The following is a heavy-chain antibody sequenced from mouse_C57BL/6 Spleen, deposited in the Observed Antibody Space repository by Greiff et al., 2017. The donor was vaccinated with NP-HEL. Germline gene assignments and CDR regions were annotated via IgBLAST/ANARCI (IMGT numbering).Heavy chain of an antibody. CDR3: ARQAYYGSSYDWYFDV. Sequence: EVKLVESGGGLVKPGGSLKLSCAASGFTFSSYTMSWVRQTPEKRLEWVATISGGGGNTYYPDSVKGRFTISRDNAKNTLYLQMSSLRSEDTALYYCARQAYYGSSYDWYFDVWGTGTTVTVSS. V-gene: IGHV5-9*01. D-gene: IGHD1-1*01. J-gene: IGHJ1*03. CDR1: GFTFSSYT. CDR2: ISGGGGNT.